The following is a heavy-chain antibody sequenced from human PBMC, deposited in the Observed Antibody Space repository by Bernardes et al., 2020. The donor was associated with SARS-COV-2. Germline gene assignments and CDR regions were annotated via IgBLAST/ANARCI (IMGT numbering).Heavy chain of an antibody. D-gene: IGHD2-15*01. CDR2: IYYNGNT. V-gene: IGHV4-4*08. Sequence: SETLSLTCTVSDGSINSYYWSWIRQPPGKGLEYIGYIYYNGNTNYADSVKGRFTIYRDVADNTLYLQMNSLRVEDTAVYYCARDFGGNYDYWGQGTLVTVSS. J-gene: IGHJ4*02. CDR3: ARDFGGNYDY. CDR1: DGSINSYY.